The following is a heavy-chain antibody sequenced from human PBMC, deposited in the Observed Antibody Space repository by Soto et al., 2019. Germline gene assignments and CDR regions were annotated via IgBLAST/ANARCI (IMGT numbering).Heavy chain of an antibody. D-gene: IGHD1-26*01. CDR1: GDSVSSNSAA. J-gene: IGHJ4*02. V-gene: IGHV6-1*01. CDR3: ARGEQYSGRIFDY. Sequence: QALSLTSGISGDSVSSNSAACNLLRHSPSRGPEWLGRTYYRSKWYNDYAVSVESRITINPDTSKNHFSLQLNFVTPEDTAVYFCARGEQYSGRIFDYWGQGTLVTVSS. CDR2: TYYRSKWYN.